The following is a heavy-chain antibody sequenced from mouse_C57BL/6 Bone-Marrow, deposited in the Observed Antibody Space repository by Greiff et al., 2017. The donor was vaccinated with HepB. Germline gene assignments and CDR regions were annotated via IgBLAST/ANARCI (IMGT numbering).Heavy chain of an antibody. V-gene: IGHV1-19*01. CDR3: ARQGIYDPPFAY. D-gene: IGHD1-1*01. J-gene: IGHJ3*01. CDR2: INPYNGGT. Sequence: VQLQQSGPVLVKPGASVKMSCKASGYTFTDYYMNWVKQSHGKSLEWIGVINPYNGGTSYNQKFKGKATLTVDKYSSTAYMELNSLTSEDSAVYYCARQGIYDPPFAYWGQGTLVTVSA. CDR1: GYTFTDYY.